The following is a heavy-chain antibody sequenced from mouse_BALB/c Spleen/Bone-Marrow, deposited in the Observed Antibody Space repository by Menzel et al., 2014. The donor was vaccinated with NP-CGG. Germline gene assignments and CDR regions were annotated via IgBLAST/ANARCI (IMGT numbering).Heavy chain of an antibody. CDR3: TRGGNWEDFDY. D-gene: IGHD4-1*01. Sequence: EVMLVESGGGLVLPGGSRKLSCAASGFTFSSFGMHWVRQAPERGLEWVAYISSGSSTIFYADTVKGRFTISRDNPKNTLFLQMTSLRSEDTAMYYCTRGGNWEDFDYWGQGTTLTVSS. J-gene: IGHJ2*01. CDR1: GFTFSSFG. V-gene: IGHV5-17*02. CDR2: ISSGSSTI.